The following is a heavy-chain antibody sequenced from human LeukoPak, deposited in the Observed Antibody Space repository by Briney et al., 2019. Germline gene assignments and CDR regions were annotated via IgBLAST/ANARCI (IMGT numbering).Heavy chain of an antibody. CDR2: IRQDGGET. D-gene: IGHD3-22*01. CDR3: ATYSSLNTREFQY. J-gene: IGHJ1*01. CDR1: GLTFSRDW. Sequence: GGSLRLSCEASGLTFSRDWMGWVRQAPGKGVEWVANIRQDGGETYYGDSVKGRFIISRDNAKNSLFLQMNRLRAEDTAVYYCATYSSLNTREFQYWGQGTLVTVSP. V-gene: IGHV3-7*01.